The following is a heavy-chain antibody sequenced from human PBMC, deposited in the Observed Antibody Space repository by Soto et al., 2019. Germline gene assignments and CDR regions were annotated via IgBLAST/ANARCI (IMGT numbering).Heavy chain of an antibody. CDR2: ISYDGSNK. V-gene: IGHV3-30*18. D-gene: IGHD6-19*01. CDR3: AKDRYSSGWYAGVIDY. Sequence: QVQLVESGGGVVQPGRSLRLSCAASGFTFSSYGMHWVRQAPGKGLEWVAVISYDGSNKYYADSVKGRFTISRDNTQNTLYLQMNSLRAEDTAVYYCAKDRYSSGWYAGVIDYWGQGTLVTVSS. CDR1: GFTFSSYG. J-gene: IGHJ4*02.